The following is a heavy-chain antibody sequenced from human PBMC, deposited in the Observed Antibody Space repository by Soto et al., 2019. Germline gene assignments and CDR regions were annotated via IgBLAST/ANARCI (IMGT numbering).Heavy chain of an antibody. J-gene: IGHJ5*01. Sequence: PWGSLSLSCAVSGATFSDYYMSWVRQAPGKGLEWISFLNHTSAFVYYGDSLKGNFTMSRNNGKNTMYMKLNSMLDEETAKYYCVNDGLCYCDRCYTHFFDFWGQGTPVTVSS. CDR1: GATFSDYY. V-gene: IGHV3-11*04. CDR3: VNDGLCYCDRCYTHFFDF. CDR2: LNHTSAFV. D-gene: IGHD2-8*01.